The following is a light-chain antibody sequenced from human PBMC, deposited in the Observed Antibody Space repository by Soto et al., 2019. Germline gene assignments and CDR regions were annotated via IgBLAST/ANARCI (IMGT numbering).Light chain of an antibody. CDR3: CSYTTSNTRQIV. Sequence: HSVLPQLASVSGTPGQSITISCTGTSRDDCGYNYVSWYQQHPGKAPNFMIYDVSNRPSGVSNRFSGYKSGNTASLTISGLQAEDEADYYCCSYTTSNTRQIVFGTGTNVTVL. CDR2: DVS. J-gene: IGLJ1*01. CDR1: SRDDCGYNY. V-gene: IGLV2-14*01.